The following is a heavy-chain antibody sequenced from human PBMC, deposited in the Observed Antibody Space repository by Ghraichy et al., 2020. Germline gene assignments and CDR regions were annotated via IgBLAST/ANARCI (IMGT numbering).Heavy chain of an antibody. J-gene: IGHJ3*02. CDR2: IYYSGST. CDR3: ARVGYYDSSGYYDAFDI. CDR1: GGSVSSGSYY. D-gene: IGHD3-22*01. V-gene: IGHV4-61*01. Sequence: ETLSLTCTVSGGSVSSGSYYWSWIRQPPGKGLEWIGYIYYSGSTNYNPSLKSRVTISVDTSKNQFSLKLSSVTAADTAVYYCARVGYYDSSGYYDAFDIWGQGTMVTVSS.